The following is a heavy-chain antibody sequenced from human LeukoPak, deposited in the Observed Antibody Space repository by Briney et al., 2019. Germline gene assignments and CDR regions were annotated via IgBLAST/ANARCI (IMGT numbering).Heavy chain of an antibody. V-gene: IGHV1-2*04. CDR1: GYTFTSYD. J-gene: IGHJ4*02. CDR2: MNPNSGGT. D-gene: IGHD6-13*01. Sequence: ASVKVSCKASGYTFTSYDINWVRQATGQGLEWMGWMNPNSGGTNYAQKFQGWVTMTRDTSISTAYMELSRLRSDDTAVYYCARSAAAYSSSWTFDYWGQGTLVTVSS. CDR3: ARSAAAYSSSWTFDY.